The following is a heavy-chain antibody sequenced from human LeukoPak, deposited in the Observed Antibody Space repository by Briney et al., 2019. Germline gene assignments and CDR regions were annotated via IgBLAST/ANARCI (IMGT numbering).Heavy chain of an antibody. J-gene: IGHJ5*02. V-gene: IGHV1-69*04. Sequence: GASVKVSCKASGCTFSSYAMSWVRQAPGHGLEWMATISPILGIANYAQKFQGRVTITADKSTSTAYMELSSLRSEDTAVYYCARGIVVVPAAMPKWFDPWGQGTLVTVSS. CDR3: ARGIVVVPAAMPKWFDP. CDR1: GCTFSSYA. D-gene: IGHD2-2*01. CDR2: ISPILGIA.